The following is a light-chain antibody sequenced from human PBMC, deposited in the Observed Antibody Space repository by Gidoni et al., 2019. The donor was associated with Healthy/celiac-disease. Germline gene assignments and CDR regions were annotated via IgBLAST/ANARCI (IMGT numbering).Light chain of an antibody. CDR3: QVWDSSSDGGV. J-gene: IGLJ3*02. CDR1: NIGSKS. Sequence: SYVRTQPPSVSVAPGKTARITCGVNNIGSKSVHWYQQKPGQAPVLVIYYDSDRPSGIPERFSGSNSGNTATLTISRVEAGDEADYYCQVWDSSSDGGVFGGGTKLTVL. V-gene: IGLV3-21*04. CDR2: YDS.